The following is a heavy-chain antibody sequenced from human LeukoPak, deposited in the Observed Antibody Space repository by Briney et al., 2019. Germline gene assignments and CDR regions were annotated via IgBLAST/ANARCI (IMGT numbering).Heavy chain of an antibody. CDR2: ISHIGRT. D-gene: IGHD4-17*01. CDR1: GDSFSSHY. CDR3: ARDLVTVTKGFDI. Sequence: MSSETLSLTCAVSGDSFSSHYWTWIRQSPGTGLEWIGYISHIGRTNYNPSLTGRVTISIDTSKNQFSLKLRSVTAADTAVYYCARDLVTVTKGFDIWGQGTMVSVSS. J-gene: IGHJ3*02. V-gene: IGHV4-59*11.